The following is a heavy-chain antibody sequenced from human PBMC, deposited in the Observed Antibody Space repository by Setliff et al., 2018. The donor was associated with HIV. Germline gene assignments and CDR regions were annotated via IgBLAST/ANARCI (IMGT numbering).Heavy chain of an antibody. J-gene: IGHJ4*02. CDR1: GFTFNTYW. Sequence: PGGSLRLSCAASGFTFNTYWMHWVRQAPGKGLEWVANIKQDGTKTYYVGAVKGRFTISRDNAKSSLYLQMNSLRAEDTAVYYCARGYYYDTSGYGNDYWGQGTLVTVSS. CDR2: IKQDGTKT. V-gene: IGHV3-7*04. D-gene: IGHD3-22*01. CDR3: ARGYYYDTSGYGNDY.